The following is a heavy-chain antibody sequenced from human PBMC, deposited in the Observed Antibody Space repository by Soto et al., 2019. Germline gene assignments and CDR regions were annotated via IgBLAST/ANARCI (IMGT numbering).Heavy chain of an antibody. CDR2: IYWDDDK. CDR3: AHSSVTKGRGITPFDP. D-gene: IGHD3-10*01. Sequence: QITLKESGPTLMKPTQTLTLTCTFSGFSLSTSGVGVGWIRQPPGKALEWLALIYWDDDKRYSPSLKSRLTITKDTSKNQGVLIMTNMDPVDTTKYYCAHSSVTKGRGITPFDPWGQGTPVTGSS. V-gene: IGHV2-5*02. J-gene: IGHJ5*02. CDR1: GFSLSTSGVG.